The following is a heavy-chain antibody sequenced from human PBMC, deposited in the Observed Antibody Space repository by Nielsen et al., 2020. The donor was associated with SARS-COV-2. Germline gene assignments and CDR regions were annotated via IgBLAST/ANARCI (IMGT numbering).Heavy chain of an antibody. CDR3: AKGRDYYGSGSYNFDY. J-gene: IGHJ4*02. CDR2: ISYDGSKK. CDR1: GFSFSSYG. D-gene: IGHD3-10*01. Sequence: GGSLRLSCAASGFSFSSYGMHWVRQAPGKGLEWVAVISYDGSKKLYADSVKGRFTISRDNSKNTLYLQMNSLRAEDTAVYYCAKGRDYYGSGSYNFDYWGQGTLVTVSS. V-gene: IGHV3-30*18.